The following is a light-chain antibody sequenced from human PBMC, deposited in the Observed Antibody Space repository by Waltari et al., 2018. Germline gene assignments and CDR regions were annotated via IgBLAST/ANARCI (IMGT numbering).Light chain of an antibody. Sequence: EIVMTQSPATLSVSPGERATLPCRASQSVSSNLAWYQQKPGQAPRLLIYGASPRATGIPARFSGSGSGTEFTLTISSLQSEDFAVYYCQQYNNWRGTFGQGTKVEIK. CDR1: QSVSSN. V-gene: IGKV3-15*01. CDR2: GAS. J-gene: IGKJ1*01. CDR3: QQYNNWRGT.